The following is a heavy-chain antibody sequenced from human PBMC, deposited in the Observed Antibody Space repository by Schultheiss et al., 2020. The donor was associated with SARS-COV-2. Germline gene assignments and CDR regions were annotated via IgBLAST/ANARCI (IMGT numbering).Heavy chain of an antibody. Sequence: GGSLRLSCAASGFTVSSNYMSWVRQAPGKGLEWVSVIYSGGSTYYADSVKGRFTISRDNSKNTLYLQMNSLRAEDTAVYYCAREGGIVATIDGGSYGMDVWGQGTTVTVSS. CDR1: GFTVSSNY. V-gene: IGHV3-66*01. CDR2: IYSGGST. CDR3: AREGGIVATIDGGSYGMDV. D-gene: IGHD5-12*01. J-gene: IGHJ6*02.